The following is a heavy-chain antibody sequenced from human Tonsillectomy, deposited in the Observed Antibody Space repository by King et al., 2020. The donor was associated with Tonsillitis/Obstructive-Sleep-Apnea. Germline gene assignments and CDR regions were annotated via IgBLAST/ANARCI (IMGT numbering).Heavy chain of an antibody. CDR1: GFSFSTYA. Sequence: VQLVESGGGVVQPGGSLRLSCAASGFSFSTYAMHWVRQAPGKGLEWVAVISYDGSDKLYADSVKGRFTISRDNAKNFLYLQMNSLRAEDTALYYCVKDLIIAVSGTPGDAFDIWGQGTMVTVSS. V-gene: IGHV3-30*04. CDR3: VKDLIIAVSGTPGDAFDI. J-gene: IGHJ3*02. D-gene: IGHD6-13*01. CDR2: ISYDGSDK.